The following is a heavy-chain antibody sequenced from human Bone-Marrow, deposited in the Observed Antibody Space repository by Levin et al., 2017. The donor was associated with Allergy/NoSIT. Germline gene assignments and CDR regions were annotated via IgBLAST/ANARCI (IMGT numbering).Heavy chain of an antibody. CDR1: GFTFSDFW. Sequence: HAGGSLRLSCEASGFTFSDFWMHWVRQVPGKGLVWVSRMDTDGSTVNYADSVKGRFTISRDNAKNTLYLQMHSLRVEDTAVYYCVSDLAGRWGRWGQGTLVTVSS. D-gene: IGHD1-14*01. CDR2: MDTDGSTV. J-gene: IGHJ4*02. V-gene: IGHV3-74*01. CDR3: VSDLAGRWGR.